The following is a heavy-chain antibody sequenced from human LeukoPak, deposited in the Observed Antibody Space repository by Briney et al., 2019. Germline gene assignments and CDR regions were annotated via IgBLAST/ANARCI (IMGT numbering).Heavy chain of an antibody. CDR1: GGSFSGYS. V-gene: IGHV4-34*01. CDR2: INHSGST. D-gene: IGHD4-17*01. Sequence: SETLSLTCAVYGGSFSGYSWSWIRQPPGKGLEWIGEINHSGSTNYNPSLKSRVTISVDTSKNQFSLKLSSVTAADTAVYYRARAGYGDYWFDPWGQGTLVTVSS. J-gene: IGHJ5*02. CDR3: ARAGYGDYWFDP.